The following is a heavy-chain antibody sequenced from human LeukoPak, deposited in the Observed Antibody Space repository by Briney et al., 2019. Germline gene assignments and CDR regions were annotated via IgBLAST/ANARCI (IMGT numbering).Heavy chain of an antibody. Sequence: PAETLSLTCTVSGGSISSYYWSWIRQPAGKGLEWIGRIYTSGSTNYNPSLKSRVTMSVDTSKNQFSLKLSSVTAADTAVYYCARVRLLYGGRRAEYFQHWGQGTLVTVSS. D-gene: IGHD4-23*01. V-gene: IGHV4-4*07. CDR3: ARVRLLYGGRRAEYFQH. J-gene: IGHJ1*01. CDR2: IYTSGST. CDR1: GGSISSYY.